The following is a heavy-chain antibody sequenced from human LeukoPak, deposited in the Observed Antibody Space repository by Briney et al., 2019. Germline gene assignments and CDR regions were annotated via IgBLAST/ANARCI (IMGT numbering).Heavy chain of an antibody. CDR3: ARAVQPERPPPLIGYYYMDV. D-gene: IGHD1-1*01. Sequence: SETLSLTCAVYGGSFSGYYWSWIRQLPGKGLEWIGYIYYSGSTNYNPSLKSRVTISVGTSKNHSSLKLSSVTAADTHVYDCARAVQPERPPPLIGYYYMDVWGKGTPVTVSS. CDR2: IYYSGST. V-gene: IGHV4-59*01. CDR1: GGSFSGYY. J-gene: IGHJ6*03.